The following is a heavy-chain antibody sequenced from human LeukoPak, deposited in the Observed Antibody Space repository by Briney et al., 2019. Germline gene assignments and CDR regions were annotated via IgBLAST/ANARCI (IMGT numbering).Heavy chain of an antibody. CDR3: ARLSAL. CDR2: IDPKNGDT. J-gene: IGHJ4*02. CDR1: GYPFSDYY. Sequence: GASVKVSCKTSGYPFSDYYIHWIRQASGQGLESMEWIDPKNGDTKYAQRSQGRLTISMDTSIDTVYMELSSLRYDDTAVYYCARLSALWGQGTLVTVSS. V-gene: IGHV1-2*02.